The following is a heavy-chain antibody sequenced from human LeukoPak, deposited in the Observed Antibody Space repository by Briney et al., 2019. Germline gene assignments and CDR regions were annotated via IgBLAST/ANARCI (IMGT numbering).Heavy chain of an antibody. J-gene: IGHJ5*02. Sequence: GASVKVSCKASGYTFTSYGISWVRQAPGLGLEWMGWISAYNGNTNYAQKLQGRVTMTTDTSTSTAYMELRSLRSDDTAVYYCARGLSSSWYSHEYNWFDPWGQGTLVTVSS. CDR2: ISAYNGNT. CDR1: GYTFTSYG. V-gene: IGHV1-18*01. CDR3: ARGLSSSWYSHEYNWFDP. D-gene: IGHD6-13*01.